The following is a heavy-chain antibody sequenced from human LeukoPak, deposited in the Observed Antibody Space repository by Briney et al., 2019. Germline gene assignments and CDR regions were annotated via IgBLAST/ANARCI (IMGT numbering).Heavy chain of an antibody. Sequence: SETLSLTCTVSGGSISSSSYYWGWIRQPPGKGLEWVGSIYYSGSTYYNPSLKSPVTISVDTSKNQFSLKLSSVTAADTAVYYCARGTYYDFWSAYPPTPTSYYFDYWGQGTLVTVSS. CDR2: IYYSGST. CDR1: GGSISSSSYY. CDR3: ARGTYYDFWSAYPPTPTSYYFDY. V-gene: IGHV4-39*07. D-gene: IGHD3-3*01. J-gene: IGHJ4*02.